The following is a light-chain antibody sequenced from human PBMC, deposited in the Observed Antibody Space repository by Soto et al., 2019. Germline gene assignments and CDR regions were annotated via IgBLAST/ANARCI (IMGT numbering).Light chain of an antibody. V-gene: IGKV1-9*01. J-gene: IGKJ4*01. CDR3: QQLGSYPLT. CDR2: AAS. Sequence: LTQSPSSLSASVGHRVTIACRASQVIATHVVWYQQKPGQAPNLLLYAASTSQSGVPSRFSGGGSGTDFTLTISSMQPEDCANYFCQQLGSYPLTLGGGTKVEL. CDR1: QVIATH.